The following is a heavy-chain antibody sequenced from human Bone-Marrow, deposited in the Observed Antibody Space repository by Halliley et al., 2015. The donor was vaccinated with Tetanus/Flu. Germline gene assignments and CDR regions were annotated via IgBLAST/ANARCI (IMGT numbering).Heavy chain of an antibody. CDR2: ISSDGSEE. Sequence: WVAVISSDGSEEYYADSGKGRFTISRDNSKNTMYLQMNSPRAEDTSIYYCARPLYSTGWYGIDYWGQGTLVTVSS. J-gene: IGHJ4*02. D-gene: IGHD6-19*01. CDR3: ARPLYSTGWYGIDY. V-gene: IGHV3-30*03.